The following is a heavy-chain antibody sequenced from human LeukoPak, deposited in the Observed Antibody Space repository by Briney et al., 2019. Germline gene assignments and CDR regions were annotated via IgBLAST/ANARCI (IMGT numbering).Heavy chain of an antibody. J-gene: IGHJ4*02. CDR2: ISSSGSTI. D-gene: IGHD4-17*01. Sequence: GGSLRLSCAASGFTFSSYEMNWVRQAPGKGLEWVSYISSSGSTIYYADSVKGRFTISRDNAKNSLYLQMNSLRAEDTAVYYCADGAYLMWFFDYWGQGTLVTVSS. CDR1: GFTFSSYE. V-gene: IGHV3-48*03. CDR3: ADGAYLMWFFDY.